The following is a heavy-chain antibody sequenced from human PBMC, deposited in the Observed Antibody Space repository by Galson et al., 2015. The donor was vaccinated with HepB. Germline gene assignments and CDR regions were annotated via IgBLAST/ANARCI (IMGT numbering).Heavy chain of an antibody. CDR2: ISAYNGNT. CDR3: ARVMVAAVTWAHIYFQH. CDR1: GYTFTDYG. J-gene: IGHJ1*01. D-gene: IGHD2-15*01. Sequence: SVKVSCKASGYTFTDYGISWVRQAPGQGLEWMGWISAYNGNTNYAQKLQGRVTMTTDTSTTTAYMELRSLRSDDTAVYYCARVMVAAVTWAHIYFQHWGQGTLVTVSS. V-gene: IGHV1-18*01.